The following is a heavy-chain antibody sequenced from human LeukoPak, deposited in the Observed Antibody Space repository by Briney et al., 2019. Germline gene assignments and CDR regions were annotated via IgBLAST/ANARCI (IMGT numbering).Heavy chain of an antibody. CDR1: GFTFSDYY. CDR2: ISSSGSTI. D-gene: IGHD3-9*01. J-gene: IGHJ6*02. CDR3: ARGEGLRYFDWFENYYYYYGMDV. Sequence: GGSLRLSCAASGFTFSDYYMSWIRQAPGKGLEWVSYISSSGSTIYYADSVKGRFTISRDNAKNSLYLQMNSLRAEDTAVYYCARGEGLRYFDWFENYYYYYGMDVWGQGTTVTVSS. V-gene: IGHV3-11*01.